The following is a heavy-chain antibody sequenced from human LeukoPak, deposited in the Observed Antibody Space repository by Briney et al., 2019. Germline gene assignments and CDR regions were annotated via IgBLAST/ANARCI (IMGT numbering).Heavy chain of an antibody. V-gene: IGHV1-69*05. J-gene: IGHJ4*02. Sequence: SVKVSCKASGGTFSSYAISWVRQAPGQGLEWMGGIIPIFGTANYAQKLQGRVTITTDESTSTAYMELSRLRSEDTAVYYCARGVYYGSASYHQSYYFDYWGQGTLVTVSS. D-gene: IGHD3-10*01. CDR1: GGTFSSYA. CDR3: ARGVYYGSASYHQSYYFDY. CDR2: IIPIFGTA.